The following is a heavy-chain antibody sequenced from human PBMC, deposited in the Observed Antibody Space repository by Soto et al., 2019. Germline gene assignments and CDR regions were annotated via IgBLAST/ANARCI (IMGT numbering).Heavy chain of an antibody. V-gene: IGHV1-3*01. CDR2: INAGNGNT. CDR1: GYTFTNYA. CDR3: ARVPHNWNEGAFDI. Sequence: QVQLVQSGAEVRKPGASVKVSCKASGYTFTNYAMHWVRQAPGQRPEWMGWINAGNGNTKYSQKFQDRVNITTDTSANTAYMELSSLRSEDTAVYYCARVPHNWNEGAFDIWGQGTMVTVSS. D-gene: IGHD1-1*01. J-gene: IGHJ3*02.